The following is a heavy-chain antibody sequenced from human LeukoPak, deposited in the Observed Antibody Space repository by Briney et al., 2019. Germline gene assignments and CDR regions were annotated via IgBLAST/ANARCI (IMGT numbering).Heavy chain of an antibody. Sequence: GGSLRLSCAASGFTFSTYGMSWVRQAPGKGLEWVSAISGSGGSTYYADSVKGRFTISRDNSKNTLYLQMNSLRAEDTAVYYCAKARPYSSSYHYMDVWGKGTTVTISS. J-gene: IGHJ6*03. CDR2: ISGSGGST. CDR1: GFTFSTYG. V-gene: IGHV3-23*01. D-gene: IGHD6-13*01. CDR3: AKARPYSSSYHYMDV.